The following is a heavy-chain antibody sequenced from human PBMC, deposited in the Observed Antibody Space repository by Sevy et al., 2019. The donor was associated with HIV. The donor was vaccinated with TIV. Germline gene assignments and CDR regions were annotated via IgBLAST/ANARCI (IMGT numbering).Heavy chain of an antibody. J-gene: IGHJ5*02. CDR3: ARSITMVRGVRVTWFDP. Sequence: SETLSLTCTVSGSSISSGSYYWSWIRQPAGKGLEWIGRIYTSGSTNYNPSLKSRVTISVDTSKNQFSLKLSSVTAADTAVYYCARSITMVRGVRVTWFDPWGQGTLVTVSS. CDR1: GSSISSGSYY. D-gene: IGHD3-10*01. CDR2: IYTSGST. V-gene: IGHV4-61*02.